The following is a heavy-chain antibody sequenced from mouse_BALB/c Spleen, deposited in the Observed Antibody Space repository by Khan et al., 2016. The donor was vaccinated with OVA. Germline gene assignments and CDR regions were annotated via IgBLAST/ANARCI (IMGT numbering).Heavy chain of an antibody. V-gene: IGHV1S135*01. CDR3: ARGAFGY. CDR1: GYSFTSYY. J-gene: IGHJ3*01. CDR2: IDPFNGGT. Sequence: EVQLQESGPELMKPGASVNISCKASGYSFTSYYIHWVRQSHGKSLEWIGYIDPFNGGTDYNQKFKGKATLTVDKSSSTAYMHLSSLTSEDSAVHYCARGAFGYWGQGTLVTVSA.